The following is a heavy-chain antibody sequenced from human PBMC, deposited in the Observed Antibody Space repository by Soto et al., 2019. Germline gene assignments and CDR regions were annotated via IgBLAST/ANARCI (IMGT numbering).Heavy chain of an antibody. CDR3: ARQQAMDY. V-gene: IGHV1-8*01. CDR1: GYTFVNYE. Sequence: QVQLVQSGAEVKKPGASVKVSCKASGYTFVNYEINWVRQATGQGLEWLGWMNPHSGDTFYAQNFQGRVTMPRNTSITTAYMELNSLKSEDTVVYYCARQQAMDYWGQGNLVTVSS. CDR2: MNPHSGDT. J-gene: IGHJ4*02.